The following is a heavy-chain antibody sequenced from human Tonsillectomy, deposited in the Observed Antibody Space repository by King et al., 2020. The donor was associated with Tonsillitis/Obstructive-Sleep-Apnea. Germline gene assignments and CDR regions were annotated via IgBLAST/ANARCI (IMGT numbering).Heavy chain of an antibody. D-gene: IGHD3-22*01. J-gene: IGHJ1*01. Sequence: VQLVESGGGLVQPGGSLRLSCAASGFTFSSYAMSWVRQAPGKGLEWVSAISGSGGSTYYADSVKGRFTISRDNSKNTLYLQMNSLRAEDTAVYYCAKDLGYYYSSGSQYFQHWGQGTLVTVSS. CDR1: GFTFSSYA. V-gene: IGHV3-23*04. CDR3: AKDLGYYYSSGSQYFQH. CDR2: ISGSGGST.